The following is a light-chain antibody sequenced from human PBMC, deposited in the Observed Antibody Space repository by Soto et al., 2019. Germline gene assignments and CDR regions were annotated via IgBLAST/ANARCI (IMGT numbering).Light chain of an antibody. Sequence: QSVLTQPASASGSPGRSITISCTGTCTDVGAYDYVSWYQQHPGKAPKLVIYDVNNRPSGVSSRFSGSKSGNTASLTISGLQAEDEADYYCSSYTSSSIVYVFGTGTKVTVL. CDR2: DVN. J-gene: IGLJ1*01. CDR3: SSYTSSSIVYV. CDR1: CTDVGAYDY. V-gene: IGLV2-14*03.